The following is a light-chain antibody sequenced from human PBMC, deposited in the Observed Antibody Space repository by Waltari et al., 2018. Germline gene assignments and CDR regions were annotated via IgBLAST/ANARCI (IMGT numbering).Light chain of an antibody. Sequence: QSVLPQPPSASGTPGQRVTISCSGSSSNIGSHYVSWSQPLPGPAPTLLIYHNKPRPSGVPDRFSGSKSGTSASLAISGLRSEDEADYYCAAWDDSLSGRVIFGGGTKLTVL. V-gene: IGLV1-47*01. CDR1: SSNIGSHY. CDR3: AAWDDSLSGRVI. CDR2: HNK. J-gene: IGLJ2*01.